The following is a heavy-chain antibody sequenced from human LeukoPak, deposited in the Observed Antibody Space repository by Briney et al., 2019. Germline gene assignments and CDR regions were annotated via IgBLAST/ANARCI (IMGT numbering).Heavy chain of an antibody. D-gene: IGHD3-10*01. J-gene: IGHJ3*02. CDR2: ISAYNGDT. V-gene: IGHV1-18*01. Sequence: ASVKVSCKASGYNFPSFGITWVRQAPGHGLEWMGWISAYNGDTNYAQKFQGRLTMTTDTSASTAYMELRSLRSDDTAVYYCAREAGTPYYYGSGSYYKQNAFDIWGQGTMVTVSS. CDR1: GYNFPSFG. CDR3: AREAGTPYYYGSGSYYKQNAFDI.